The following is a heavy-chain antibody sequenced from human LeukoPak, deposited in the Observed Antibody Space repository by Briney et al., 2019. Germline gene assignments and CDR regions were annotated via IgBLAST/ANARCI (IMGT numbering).Heavy chain of an antibody. J-gene: IGHJ4*02. Sequence: GGSLRLSCAASGFTFSSYGMHWVRQAPGKGLEWVAVISYDGSNKYYADSVKGRFTISRDNSKNTLYLQMNSLRAEDTAVYYCAKDPDYYDSSGYYDYWGQGTLVTVSS. CDR2: ISYDGSNK. V-gene: IGHV3-30*18. CDR3: AKDPDYYDSSGYYDY. D-gene: IGHD3-22*01. CDR1: GFTFSSYG.